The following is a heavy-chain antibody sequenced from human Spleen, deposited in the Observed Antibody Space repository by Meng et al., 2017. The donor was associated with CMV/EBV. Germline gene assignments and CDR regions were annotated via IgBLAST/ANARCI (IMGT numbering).Heavy chain of an antibody. CDR2: INHSGST. V-gene: IGHV4-34*01. CDR1: SFSGYY. D-gene: IGHD3-3*01. CDR3: ARGPKITIFGVVIISHWFDP. Sequence: SFSGYYWSWIRQTPETGLEWIGEINHSGSTNYNPSLKSRVTISVDTSKNQFSLKLSSVTAADTAVYYCARGPKITIFGVVIISHWFDPWGQGTLVTVSS. J-gene: IGHJ5*02.